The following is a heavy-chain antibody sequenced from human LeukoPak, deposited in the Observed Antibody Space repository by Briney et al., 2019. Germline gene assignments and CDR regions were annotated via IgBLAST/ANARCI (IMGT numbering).Heavy chain of an antibody. CDR1: GFTFSSYW. D-gene: IGHD3-9*01. J-gene: IGHJ6*02. V-gene: IGHV3-74*01. CDR2: INSDGRST. CDR3: ARPRNDILSGFHYYYGLDV. Sequence: GGSLRLSCAASGFTFSSYWMHWVRQAPGQGLMWVSRINSDGRSTSYADSVKGRFTISRDNAKNTLYLQMNSLRAEDTAVYYCARPRNDILSGFHYYYGLDVWGQGTTVTVSS.